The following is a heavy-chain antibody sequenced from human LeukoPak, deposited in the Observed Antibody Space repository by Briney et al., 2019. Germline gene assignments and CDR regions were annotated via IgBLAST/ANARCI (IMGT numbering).Heavy chain of an antibody. V-gene: IGHV1-46*01. CDR3: ARDRESYDFWSGSPYYYGMDV. D-gene: IGHD3-3*01. J-gene: IGHJ6*02. CDR2: INPSGGST. CDR1: GYTFTSYY. Sequence: ASVKVSCKASGYTFTSYYMHWVRQAPGQGLEWMGIINPSGGSTSYAQKFQGRVTMTRDTSTSTVYMELSSLRSEDTAVYYCARDRESYDFWSGSPYYYGMDVWGQGTTVTVSS.